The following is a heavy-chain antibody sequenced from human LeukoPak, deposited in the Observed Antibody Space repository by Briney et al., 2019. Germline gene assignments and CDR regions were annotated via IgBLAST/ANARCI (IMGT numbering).Heavy chain of an antibody. J-gene: IGHJ3*02. V-gene: IGHV3-23*01. Sequence: GGPLRLSCAASGLTFSSYAMNWVRQAPGKGLEWVSAISGSGGNTYYADSVKGRFTISRDNSKNTLYLQMNSLRAEDTAVYYCANPRGNYGAYAFDIWGQGTMVTVSS. CDR2: ISGSGGNT. CDR3: ANPRGNYGAYAFDI. CDR1: GLTFSSYA. D-gene: IGHD4-17*01.